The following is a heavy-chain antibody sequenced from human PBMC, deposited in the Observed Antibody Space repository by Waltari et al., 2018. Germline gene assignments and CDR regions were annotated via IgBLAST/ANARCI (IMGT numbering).Heavy chain of an antibody. V-gene: IGHV4-38-2*01. CDR1: GYSISSGYY. CDR2: SYHSGST. Sequence: QVQLQESGPGLVKPSETLSLTCAVSGYSISSGYYWGWIRQPPGKGLEWIGSSYHSGSTYNNPSLKSRVTISVDTSKNQFSLKLSTVTAADTAVYYCARAAGYDYWGQGTLVTVSS. J-gene: IGHJ4*02. D-gene: IGHD6-13*01. CDR3: ARAAGYDY.